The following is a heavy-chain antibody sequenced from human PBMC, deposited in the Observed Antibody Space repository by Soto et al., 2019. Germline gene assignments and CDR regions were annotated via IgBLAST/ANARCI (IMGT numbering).Heavy chain of an antibody. D-gene: IGHD2-21*02. V-gene: IGHV2-70*01. CDR3: ARLVGDLEYYYYGMDV. CDR1: GFSLSTSGMC. J-gene: IGHJ6*02. Sequence: SGPTLVNPTQTLTLTCTFSGFSLSTSGMCVSWIPQPPGKALEWLALIDWDDDKYYSTSLKTRLTISKDTSKNQVDLTMTNMDPVDTATYYCARLVGDLEYYYYGMDVWGQVTTVTVSS. CDR2: IDWDDDK.